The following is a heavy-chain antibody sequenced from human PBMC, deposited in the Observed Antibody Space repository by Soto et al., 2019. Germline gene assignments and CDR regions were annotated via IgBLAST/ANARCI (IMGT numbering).Heavy chain of an antibody. Sequence: GGSLRLSCAASGFTFDDYTMHWVRQAPGKGLEWVSLISWDGGSTYYADSVKGRFTISRDNSKNSLYLQMNSLRTEDTALYYCAKDTGYSSGWYNYYYYGMDVWGQGTTVTVSS. D-gene: IGHD6-19*01. CDR3: AKDTGYSSGWYNYYYYGMDV. J-gene: IGHJ6*02. CDR2: ISWDGGST. CDR1: GFTFDDYT. V-gene: IGHV3-43*01.